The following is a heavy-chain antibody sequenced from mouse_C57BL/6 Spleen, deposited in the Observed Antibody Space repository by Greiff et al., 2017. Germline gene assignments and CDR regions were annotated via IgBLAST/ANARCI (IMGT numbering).Heavy chain of an antibody. Sequence: VQLKESGAELVRPGSSVKMSCKTSGYTFTSYGINWVKQRPGQGLEWIGYIYIGNGYTEYNEKFKGKATLTSDTSSSTAYMQLSSLTSEDSAIYFCARSLGKQDYAMDYWGQGTSVTVSS. V-gene: IGHV1-58*01. J-gene: IGHJ4*01. D-gene: IGHD2-1*01. CDR3: ARSLGKQDYAMDY. CDR1: GYTFTSYG. CDR2: IYIGNGYT.